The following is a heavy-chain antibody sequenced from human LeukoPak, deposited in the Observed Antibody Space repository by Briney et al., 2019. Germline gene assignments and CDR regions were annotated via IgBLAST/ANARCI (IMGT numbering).Heavy chain of an antibody. CDR2: INPGNGDT. Sequence: GASVTVSCKGSGYTFTNYAVHWVRRAPGQRLEWLGWINPGNGDTKYSQNFQGRVTVTSDTSAATAYVELNSLTSEDTAVYYCARERWHCRVNCYSVYYYALDVWGQGTTVTVSS. CDR3: ARERWHCRVNCYSVYYYALDV. CDR1: GYTFTNYA. J-gene: IGHJ6*02. V-gene: IGHV1-3*01. D-gene: IGHD2-15*01.